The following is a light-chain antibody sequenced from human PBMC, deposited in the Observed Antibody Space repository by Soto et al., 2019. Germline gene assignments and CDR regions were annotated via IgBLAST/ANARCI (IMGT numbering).Light chain of an antibody. V-gene: IGKV3-11*01. CDR1: QSFRGL. CDR3: QQRHMWPIT. J-gene: IGKJ5*01. Sequence: EVVLTQSPVTLSLSPGERATLSCRASQSFRGLLAWYQQKHGQAPRXXSYDAYNRATGIPPRFSGSGSGTEFTLTISSLEPEDSEVYYCQQRHMWPITFGQGTRLEIK. CDR2: DAY.